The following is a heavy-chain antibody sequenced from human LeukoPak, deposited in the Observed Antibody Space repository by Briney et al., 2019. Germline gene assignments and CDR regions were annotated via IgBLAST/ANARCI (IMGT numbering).Heavy chain of an antibody. J-gene: IGHJ6*02. D-gene: IGHD3-10*01. CDR3: AKSSITMVRGVISPSPYYYYGMDV. CDR2: ISYDGSNK. Sequence: GGSLRLSCAASGFTFSSYGMHWVRQAPGKGLEWVAVISYDGSNKYYADSVKGRFTISRDNSKNTLYLQMNSLRAEDTAVYYCAKSSITMVRGVISPSPYYYYGMDVWGQGTTVTVSS. V-gene: IGHV3-30*18. CDR1: GFTFSSYG.